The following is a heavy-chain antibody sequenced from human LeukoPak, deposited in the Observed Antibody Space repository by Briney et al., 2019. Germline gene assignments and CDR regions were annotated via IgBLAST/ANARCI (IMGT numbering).Heavy chain of an antibody. CDR1: GFTFSSYE. J-gene: IGHJ4*02. Sequence: PGGSLRLSRAASGFTFSSYEMNWVRQAPGKGLEWVSYISSSGSTIYYADSVKGRFTISRDNAKNSLYLQMNSLRAEDTAVYYCAREGFSALDYWGQGTLVTVSS. V-gene: IGHV3-48*03. CDR2: ISSSGSTI. CDR3: AREGFSALDY. D-gene: IGHD2/OR15-2a*01.